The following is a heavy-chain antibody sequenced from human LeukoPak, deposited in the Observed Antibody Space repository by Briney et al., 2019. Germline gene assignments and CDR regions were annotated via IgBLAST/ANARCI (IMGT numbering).Heavy chain of an antibody. CDR2: TTQSGESS. Sequence: AGGSLRLSCVASGFTFSNKAMSWVRRAPGMGLEWVTSTTQSGESSGYADSVKGRFAISRDNSKNTLFLQMDSLRVEDTAIYYCARESGGDWGYFDDWGQGTLVTVSS. V-gene: IGHV3-23*01. D-gene: IGHD2-21*02. CDR1: GFTFSNKA. J-gene: IGHJ4*02. CDR3: ARESGGDWGYFDD.